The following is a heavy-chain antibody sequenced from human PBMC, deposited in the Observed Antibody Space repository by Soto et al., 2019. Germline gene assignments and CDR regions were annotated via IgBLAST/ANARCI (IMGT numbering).Heavy chain of an antibody. Sequence: PSETLSLTCTVSGGSISSYYWSWIRQPPGKGLEWIGYIYYSGSTNYNPSLKSRVTISVDTSKNQFSLKLSSVTAADTAVYYCGREYGGNSGTFDYWGQGTLVTVSS. V-gene: IGHV4-59*12. D-gene: IGHD2-21*02. CDR3: GREYGGNSGTFDY. CDR2: IYYSGST. J-gene: IGHJ4*02. CDR1: GGSISSYY.